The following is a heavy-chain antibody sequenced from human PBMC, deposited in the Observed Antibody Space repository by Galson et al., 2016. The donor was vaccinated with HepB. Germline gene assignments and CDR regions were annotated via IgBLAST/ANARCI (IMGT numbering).Heavy chain of an antibody. CDR3: TKGGSRGDAFEF. CDR1: GFTLATYG. J-gene: IGHJ3*01. CDR2: IWNDGTKK. V-gene: IGHV3-33*06. D-gene: IGHD2-15*01. Sequence: SLRLSCAASGFTLATYGMHWVRQAPGKGLEWVAVIWNDGTKKYYGDSVKGRFTISKDDSKNTLYLQMNSLRSEDTAVYYCTKGGSRGDAFEFWGQGTLVTVSS.